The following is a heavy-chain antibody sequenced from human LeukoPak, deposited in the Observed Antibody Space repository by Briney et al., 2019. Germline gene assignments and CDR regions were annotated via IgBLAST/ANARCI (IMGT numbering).Heavy chain of an antibody. V-gene: IGHV3-30*18. Sequence: GGSLRLSCAASGFTFSSYSMNWVRQAPGKGLEWVAVISYDGSNKYYADSVKGRFTISRDNSKNTLYLQMNSLRAEDTAVYYCAKDRAVGAKQDAFDIWGQGTMVTVSS. CDR2: ISYDGSNK. D-gene: IGHD4-23*01. CDR1: GFTFSSYS. J-gene: IGHJ3*02. CDR3: AKDRAVGAKQDAFDI.